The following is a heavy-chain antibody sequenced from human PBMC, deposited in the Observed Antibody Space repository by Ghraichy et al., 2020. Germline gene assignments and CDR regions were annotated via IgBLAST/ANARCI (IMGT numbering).Heavy chain of an antibody. CDR3: ARLGLLVTDYSMDV. J-gene: IGHJ6*02. V-gene: IGHV4-39*01. D-gene: IGHD2-21*02. CDR1: GGSLSTSSYY. CDR2: MYYSGTT. Sequence: SETLSLTCTVSGGSLSTSSYYWGWVRQPPGKGLEWIGAMYYSGTTYHNPFLQSRVTISVDTSKNQFSLKLSSVTAADTAVYYFARLGLLVTDYSMDVWGQGTTVTGSS.